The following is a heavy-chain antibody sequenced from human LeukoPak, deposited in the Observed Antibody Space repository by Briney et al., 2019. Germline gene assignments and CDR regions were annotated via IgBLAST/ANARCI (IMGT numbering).Heavy chain of an antibody. CDR2: ICHSGNT. D-gene: IGHD3-22*01. V-gene: IGHV4-39*01. Sequence: SETLSLTCTVSGDSINSAIYCWGWIRQPPGKDLEWIGTICHSGNTYYNPSLKSRVTISVDTPKNQFSLKLSSVTAADTAVYYCARGVTMIVVVIHDWYFDLWGRGTLVTVSS. J-gene: IGHJ2*01. CDR3: ARGVTMIVVVIHDWYFDL. CDR1: GDSINSAIYC.